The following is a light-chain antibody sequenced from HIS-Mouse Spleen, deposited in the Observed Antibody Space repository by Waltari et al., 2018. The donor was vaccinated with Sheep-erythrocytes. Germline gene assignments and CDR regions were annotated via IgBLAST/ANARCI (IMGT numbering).Light chain of an antibody. V-gene: IGLV2-14*02. J-gene: IGLJ3*02. CDR1: SSDVGSYNL. Sequence: QSALTQPASVSGSPGQSIPISCTGTSSDVGSYNLVSRYQQHPGKAPKLMIYEGSKRPSGVSNRFSGSKSGNTATLTISRVEAGDEADYYCQVWDSSSDHWVFGGGTKLTVL. CDR2: EGS. CDR3: QVWDSSSDHWV.